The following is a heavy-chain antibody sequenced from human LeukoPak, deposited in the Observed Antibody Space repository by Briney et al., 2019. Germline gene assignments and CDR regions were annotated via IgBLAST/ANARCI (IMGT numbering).Heavy chain of an antibody. J-gene: IGHJ6*02. CDR3: ARGRHMVRGVIPKTHYYYGMDV. CDR2: INHSGST. CDR1: GGSFSGYY. Sequence: SETLSLTCAVYGGSFSGYYWSWIRQPPGKGLEWIGEINHSGSTNYNPSLKSRVTISVDTSKNQYSLKLSSVTAADTAVYYCARGRHMVRGVIPKTHYYYGMDVWGQGTTVTVSS. D-gene: IGHD3-10*01. V-gene: IGHV4-34*01.